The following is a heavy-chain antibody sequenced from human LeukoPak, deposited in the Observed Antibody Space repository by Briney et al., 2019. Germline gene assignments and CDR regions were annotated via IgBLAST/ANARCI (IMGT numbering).Heavy chain of an antibody. J-gene: IGHJ4*02. V-gene: IGHV3-7*03. CDR3: VRGDRSCYYY. Sequence: GGSLRLSCAASGFRFSSWWMSWVRQAPGKGLEWVANIKQDGNEKYYVDSVKGRFTTSRDNDKNSLYLQMNSLRAEDTAVYYCVRGDRSCYYYWGQGTLVTVSS. D-gene: IGHD2-15*01. CDR2: IKQDGNEK. CDR1: GFRFSSWW.